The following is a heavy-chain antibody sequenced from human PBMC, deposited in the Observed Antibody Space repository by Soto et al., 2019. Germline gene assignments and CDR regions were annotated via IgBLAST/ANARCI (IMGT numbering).Heavy chain of an antibody. Sequence: EEQLVESGGGLVKPGGSLRRSCAASGFTISSYSMNWVLQAPGKGLEWVSSISSSSTYIYYADSVKGRFTISRDNAKNSLYLQMNSLRAEDTAVYYCSRVGAAGTRRGPAFDIWGQGTMVTVSS. CDR1: GFTISSYS. J-gene: IGHJ3*02. V-gene: IGHV3-21*01. CDR2: ISSSSTYI. D-gene: IGHD6-13*01. CDR3: SRVGAAGTRRGPAFDI.